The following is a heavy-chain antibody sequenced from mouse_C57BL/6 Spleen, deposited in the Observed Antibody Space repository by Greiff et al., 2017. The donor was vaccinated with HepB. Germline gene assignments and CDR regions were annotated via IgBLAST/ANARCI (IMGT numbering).Heavy chain of an antibody. D-gene: IGHD1-1*01. CDR1: EYEFPSHD. V-gene: IGHV5-2*01. CDR3: ARQSYGSSGGYWYFDV. Sequence: DVKLVESGGGLVQPGESLKLSCESNEYEFPSHDMSWVRKTPEKRLELVAAINSDGGSTYYPDTMERRFIISRDNTKKTLYLQMSSLRSEDTALYYCARQSYGSSGGYWYFDVWGTGTTVTVSS. J-gene: IGHJ1*03. CDR2: INSDGGST.